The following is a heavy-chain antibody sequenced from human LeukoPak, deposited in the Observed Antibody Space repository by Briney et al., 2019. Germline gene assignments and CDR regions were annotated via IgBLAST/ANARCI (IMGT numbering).Heavy chain of an antibody. D-gene: IGHD6-19*01. Sequence: ESGPALVKLTQPLILTCSFSGFSLSTSGMCVSWIRQPPGKALEWLALIDWYDDKYYSTSLKTRLTITKDTSKNQVVLTMTNMDPVDTTTYYYARTAYSSGWYVVDYWGQGTLVTVSS. CDR2: IDWYDDK. J-gene: IGHJ4*02. CDR1: GFSLSTSGMC. CDR3: ARTAYSSGWYVVDY. V-gene: IGHV2-70*01.